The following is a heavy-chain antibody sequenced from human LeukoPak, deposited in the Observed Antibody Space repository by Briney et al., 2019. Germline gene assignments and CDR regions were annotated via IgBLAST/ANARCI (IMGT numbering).Heavy chain of an antibody. CDR3: ARGTYYYDSSGYYD. J-gene: IGHJ4*02. CDR1: GGSISSGDYY. CDR2: IYYSGST. D-gene: IGHD3-22*01. V-gene: IGHV4-30-4*01. Sequence: SQTLSLTCTVSGGSISSGDYYWSWIRQPPGKGLEWIGYIYYSGSTYYNPSLKSRVTISVDTSKNQFSLKLSSVTAADTAVYYCARGTYYYDSSGYYDWGQGTLVTVSS.